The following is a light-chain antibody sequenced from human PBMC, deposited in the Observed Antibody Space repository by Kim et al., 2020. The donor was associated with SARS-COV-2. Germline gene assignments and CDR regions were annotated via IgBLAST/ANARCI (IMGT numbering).Light chain of an antibody. CDR2: GAF. CDR1: QTVSSN. V-gene: IGKV3-15*01. CDR3: HQYANWHPYT. Sequence: VSPGESATLHCRASQTVSSNLAWYQQKPGQAPRLLIFGAFTRATGIPVRFTGSGSGTEFTLTISSLQSEDSAIYYCHQYANWHPYTFGQGPKLEI. J-gene: IGKJ2*01.